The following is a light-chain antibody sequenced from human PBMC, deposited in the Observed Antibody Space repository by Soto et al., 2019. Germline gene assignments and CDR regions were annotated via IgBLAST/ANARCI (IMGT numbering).Light chain of an antibody. CDR3: HQTYHTPPT. Sequence: DIQLTQSPSSLSASVEDRVIITCRASQSISNHLNWYQQKPGKAPKLLIFAASSLQSGVPSRFSGSRSGPDFTLTISSLQPEDFATYYCHQTYHTPPTFGQGTKVDIK. V-gene: IGKV1-39*01. CDR1: QSISNH. CDR2: AAS. J-gene: IGKJ1*01.